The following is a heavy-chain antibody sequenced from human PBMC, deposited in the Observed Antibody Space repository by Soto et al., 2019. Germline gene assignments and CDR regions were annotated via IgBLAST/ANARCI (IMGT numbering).Heavy chain of an antibody. D-gene: IGHD5-12*01. J-gene: IGHJ4*02. Sequence: SETLSLTCTVSGGSISSYYWSWIRQPPGKGLEWIGYIYYSGSTNYNPSLKSRVPISVDTSKNQFSLKLGSVTAADTAVYYCARHPGGSGYDTWNFDYWGQGTLVTVSS. CDR2: IYYSGST. V-gene: IGHV4-59*01. CDR1: GGSISSYY. CDR3: ARHPGGSGYDTWNFDY.